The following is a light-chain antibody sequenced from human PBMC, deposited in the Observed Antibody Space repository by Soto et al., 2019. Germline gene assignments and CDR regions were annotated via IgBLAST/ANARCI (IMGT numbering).Light chain of an antibody. CDR3: CSYAGSKV. J-gene: IGLJ2*01. CDR1: SSDVGGYNY. V-gene: IGLV2-11*01. Sequence: QSVLTQPRSMSGSPGQSVTISCTGTSSDVGGYNYVSWYQQQPGKAPKLMIYDVSKRPSGVPDRFSGSKSGNTASLTISGLQAEDEADYYCCSYAGSKVFGGGTQLTVL. CDR2: DVS.